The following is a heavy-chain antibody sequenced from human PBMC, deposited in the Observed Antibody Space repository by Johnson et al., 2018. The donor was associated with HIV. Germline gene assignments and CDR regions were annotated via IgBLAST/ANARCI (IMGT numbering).Heavy chain of an antibody. CDR2: ISSNGGST. Sequence: EVQLVESGGGLVQPGGSLRLSCAASGFTFSSYTLHWVRQAPGKGLEYVSAISSNGGSTYYANSVKGRFTISRDNSKNTVYLQMNRLRPEDTAVYYCAKIRRAYYEDAFDMWGQGTMVTVSS. J-gene: IGHJ3*02. CDR1: GFTFSSYT. V-gene: IGHV3-64*01. D-gene: IGHD3-22*01. CDR3: AKIRRAYYEDAFDM.